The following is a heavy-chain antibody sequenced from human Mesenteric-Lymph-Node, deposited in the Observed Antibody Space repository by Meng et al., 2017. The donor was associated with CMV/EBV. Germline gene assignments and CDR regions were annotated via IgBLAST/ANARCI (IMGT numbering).Heavy chain of an antibody. V-gene: IGHV4-39*01. CDR2: IYYSGST. CDR1: GGSISSSSYY. CDR3: ARHVLTMIVVVSVDAFDI. J-gene: IGHJ3*02. D-gene: IGHD3-22*01. Sequence: GSLRLSCTVSGGSISSSSYYWGWIRQPPGKGLEWIGSIYYSGSTYYNPSLKSRVTISVDTSKNQFSLKLSSVTAADTAVYYCARHVLTMIVVVSVDAFDIWGQGTMVTVSS.